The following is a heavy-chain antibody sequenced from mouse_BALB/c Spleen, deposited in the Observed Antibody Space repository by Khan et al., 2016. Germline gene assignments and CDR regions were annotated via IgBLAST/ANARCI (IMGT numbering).Heavy chain of an antibody. Sequence: EVELVESGGGLVKPGGSLKLSCAASGFIFSSYAMSWVRQIPEKRLEWVASISSGGSTYYPDSVKGRFTISRENARNILYLQMSSLMSEDTAMYYCAREDYGSTYAMDYWGQGTSVTVSS. CDR3: AREDYGSTYAMDY. CDR2: ISSGGST. CDR1: GFIFSSYA. J-gene: IGHJ4*01. V-gene: IGHV5-6-5*01. D-gene: IGHD1-1*01.